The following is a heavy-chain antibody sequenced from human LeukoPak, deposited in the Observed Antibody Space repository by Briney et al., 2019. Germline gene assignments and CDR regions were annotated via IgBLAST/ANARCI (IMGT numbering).Heavy chain of an antibody. D-gene: IGHD1-26*01. Sequence: GGSLRLSCAASGFTFSSYAMHWVRQAPGKGLEWVAVISYDGSNKYYADSVKGRFTISRDNSKNTLYLQMNSLRAEDTAVYYCARSIVGATYLDYWGQGTLVTVSS. CDR2: ISYDGSNK. V-gene: IGHV3-30-3*01. CDR1: GFTFSSYA. CDR3: ARSIVGATYLDY. J-gene: IGHJ4*02.